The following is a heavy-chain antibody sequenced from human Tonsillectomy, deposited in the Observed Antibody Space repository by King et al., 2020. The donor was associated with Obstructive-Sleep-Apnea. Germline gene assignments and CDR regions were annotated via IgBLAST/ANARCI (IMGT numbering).Heavy chain of an antibody. D-gene: IGHD3-10*01. Sequence: QVQLQESGPGLVKPSQTLSLTCTVSGGSISSGGYYWSWIRPHPGKGLEWIGSIYYSGSTYYNPSLKSRITISLDTSKNQFSLKLSSVTAADTAVYYCARENYYGSGGFDYWGQGTLVTVSS. CDR1: GGSISSGGYY. CDR3: ARENYYGSGGFDY. CDR2: IYYSGST. V-gene: IGHV4-31*03. J-gene: IGHJ4*02.